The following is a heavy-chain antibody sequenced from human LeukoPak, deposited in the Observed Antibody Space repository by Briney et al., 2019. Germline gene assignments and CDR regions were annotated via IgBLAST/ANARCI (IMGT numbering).Heavy chain of an antibody. CDR3: AREATYYDFWSGYYRPDDYYYGMDV. V-gene: IGHV1-18*04. CDR1: GYTFTGYY. Sequence: ASVKVSCKASGYTFTGYYMHWVRQAPGQGLEWMGWISAYNGNTNYAQKLQGRVTMTTDTSTSTAYMELRSLRSDDTAVYYCAREATYYDFWSGYYRPDDYYYGMDVWGQGTTVTVSS. CDR2: ISAYNGNT. J-gene: IGHJ6*02. D-gene: IGHD3-3*01.